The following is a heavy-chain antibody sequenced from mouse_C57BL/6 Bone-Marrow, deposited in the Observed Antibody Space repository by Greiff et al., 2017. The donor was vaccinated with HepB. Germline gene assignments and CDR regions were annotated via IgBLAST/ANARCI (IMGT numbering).Heavy chain of an antibody. J-gene: IGHJ1*03. D-gene: IGHD2-5*01. CDR3: ASYSNYGYFDV. V-gene: IGHV5-16*01. Sequence: EVHLVESEGGLVQPGSSMKLSCTASGFTFSDYYMAWVRQVPEKGLEWVAKINYDGSSTYYLDSLKSRFIISRDNAKNILYLQMSSLKSEDTATYYCASYSNYGYFDVWGTGTTVTVSS. CDR1: GFTFSDYY. CDR2: INYDGSST.